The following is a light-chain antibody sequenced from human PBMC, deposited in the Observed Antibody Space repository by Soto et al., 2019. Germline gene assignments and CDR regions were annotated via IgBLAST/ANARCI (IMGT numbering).Light chain of an antibody. CDR3: LSYATGHTWV. V-gene: IGLV2-14*01. CDR1: SSDVGAYNH. Sequence: QSALTQPASVSGSPGQSVTISCTGTSSDVGAYNHVSWYQHYPGKAPKLIIYDLSNRPSGISDRFSGSKSVNTASLTISGLQAEDEADYYCLSYATGHTWVFGGGTKVTVL. CDR2: DLS. J-gene: IGLJ3*02.